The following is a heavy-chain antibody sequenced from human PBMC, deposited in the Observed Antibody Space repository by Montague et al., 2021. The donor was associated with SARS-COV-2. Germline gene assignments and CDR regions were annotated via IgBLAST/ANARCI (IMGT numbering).Heavy chain of an antibody. CDR2: IYHTGST. CDR3: ARGRIELSMIVVVMTGASYYMDV. V-gene: IGHV4-34*01. Sequence: SGTLSLTCAVYGESFSGHYWTWIRQPPGKGLEWIGEIYHTGSTNYNPSLKSRVTISADTSKNQFSLKLRSVTAADTAVYYWARGRIELSMIVVVMTGASYYMDVWGKGTTVTVPS. CDR1: GESFSGHY. D-gene: IGHD3-22*01. J-gene: IGHJ6*03.